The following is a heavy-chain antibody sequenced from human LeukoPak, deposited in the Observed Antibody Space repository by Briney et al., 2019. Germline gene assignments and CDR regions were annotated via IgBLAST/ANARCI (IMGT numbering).Heavy chain of an antibody. CDR1: GFTFSDYY. CDR2: ISSSSSYT. CDR3: ARETPLTDAFDI. J-gene: IGHJ3*02. V-gene: IGHV3-11*06. Sequence: GGSLRLSCAASGFTFSDYYMSWIRQAPGKGVEGVSYISSSSSYTNYADSVKGRFTISRDNAKNSLYLQMNSLRAEDTAVYYCARETPLTDAFDIWGQGTMVTVSS. D-gene: IGHD4-23*01.